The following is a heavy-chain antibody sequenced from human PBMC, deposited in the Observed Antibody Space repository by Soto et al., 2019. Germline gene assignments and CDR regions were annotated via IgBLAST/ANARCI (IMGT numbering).Heavy chain of an antibody. V-gene: IGHV1-18*01. CDR2: ISAYNGNT. Sequence: ASVKVSCKASGYTFPSYGISWVRQAPGQGLEWMGWISAYNGNTNYAQKLQGRVTVTTDASTSTAYMELRSLRSDDTAVYYCTRDLYPNGMDVWGQGTTVTVSS. J-gene: IGHJ6*02. CDR3: TRDLYPNGMDV. CDR1: GYTFPSYG.